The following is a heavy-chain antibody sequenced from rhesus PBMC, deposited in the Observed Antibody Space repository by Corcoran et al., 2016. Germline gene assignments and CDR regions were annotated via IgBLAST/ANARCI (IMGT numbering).Heavy chain of an antibody. V-gene: IGHV4S7*01. CDR1: GGSISGASG. D-gene: IGHD2-2*01. J-gene: IGHJ4*01. CDR2: IYVSMGTT. Sequence: VQLQESGPGLLKPSENLSLTCAVSGGSISGASGWGWIRQPPGQGLEWVGGIYVSMGTTYYNSSLKSRVTISTDTSKNQFSLKLSSVTAADTAVYYCARGYCTSTTCFLFVYWGQGVLVTVSS. CDR3: ARGYCTSTTCFLFVY.